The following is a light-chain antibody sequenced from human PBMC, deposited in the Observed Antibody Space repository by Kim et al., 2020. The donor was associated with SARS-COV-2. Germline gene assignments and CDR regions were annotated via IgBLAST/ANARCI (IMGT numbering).Light chain of an antibody. CDR3: QVWDSSTDVV. Sequence: VARGQTAGIAWGGNNIGSKSVHWYQQKPGKAPVLVISGGRNRPSGIPERFSGSTSGNTATLTISRAQAGDETNYYCQVWDSSTDVVFGGGTQLTVL. J-gene: IGLJ2*01. V-gene: IGLV3-9*01. CDR1: NIGSKS. CDR2: GGR.